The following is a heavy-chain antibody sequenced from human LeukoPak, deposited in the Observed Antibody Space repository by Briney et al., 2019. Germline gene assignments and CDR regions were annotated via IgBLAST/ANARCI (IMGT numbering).Heavy chain of an antibody. CDR3: ARAPGIGWPYFFDD. J-gene: IGHJ4*02. D-gene: IGHD6-19*01. CDR1: GFMFSTYA. CDR2: ISSSGGTA. V-gene: IGHV3-23*01. Sequence: GGSLRLSCAASGFMFSTYAMSWVRQAPGKGLEWVATISSSGGTAYYADSVKGRFTISGDNSKKTLYLQMNSLRAEDAALYYCARAPGIGWPYFFDDWGQGALLTVSS.